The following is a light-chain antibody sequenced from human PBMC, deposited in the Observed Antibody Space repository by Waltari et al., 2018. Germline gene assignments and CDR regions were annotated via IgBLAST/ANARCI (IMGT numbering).Light chain of an antibody. CDR3: QALGTGAWV. CDR1: ISGNKI. V-gene: IGLV3-1*01. Sequence: SYELTQPPSVCVSPGHLASTTCLRDISGNKIASWYQQKPGQSPLLVIYQYTKRPSHIPGRFSGSKSANAATLTVTGAQDKDEAYYYCQALGTGAWVFGGWTKLTVL. CDR2: QYT. J-gene: IGLJ3*02.